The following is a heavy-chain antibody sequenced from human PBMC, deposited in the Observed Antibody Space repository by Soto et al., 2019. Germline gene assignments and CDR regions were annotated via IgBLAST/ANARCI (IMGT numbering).Heavy chain of an antibody. CDR3: ARREWNYEGIDY. Sequence: QVQLVQSGAEVKKPGSSVKVSCKASGGTFSSYAISWVRQAPGQGLEWMGGIIPIFGTANYAQKFQGRVTITADESTRTAYMELSSLRSEDKALYYCARREWNYEGIDYWGQGTLVTVSS. J-gene: IGHJ4*02. V-gene: IGHV1-69*12. D-gene: IGHD1-7*01. CDR2: IIPIFGTA. CDR1: GGTFSSYA.